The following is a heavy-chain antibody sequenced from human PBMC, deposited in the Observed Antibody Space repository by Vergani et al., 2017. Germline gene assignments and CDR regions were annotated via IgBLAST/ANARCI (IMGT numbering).Heavy chain of an antibody. V-gene: IGHV3-30-3*01. CDR3: EWFGEYKYDGMDV. CDR2: ISYDGSNK. CDR1: GFTFSSYA. Sequence: QVQLVESGGGVVQPGRSLRLSCAASGFTFSSYAMHWVRQAPGKGLEWVAVISYDGSNKYYADSVKGRFTISRDNSKNTLYLQMNSLRAEDTAVYYCEWFGEYKYDGMDVWGQGTTVTVSS. D-gene: IGHD3-10*01. J-gene: IGHJ6*02.